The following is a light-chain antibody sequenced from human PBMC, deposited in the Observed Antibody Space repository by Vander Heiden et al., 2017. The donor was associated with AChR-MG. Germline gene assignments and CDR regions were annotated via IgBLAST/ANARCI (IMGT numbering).Light chain of an antibody. CDR1: QSVLYSSNNKNY. CDR2: WAS. Sequence: EIVMIQPPDSLAGSLGERATINCKSSQSVLYSSNNKNYLAWYQQKPGQPPKLLIYWASTRESGVPDRFSGSGSGTDFTLTISSLQAEDVAVYYCQQYYSTPYTFGQGTKLEIK. CDR3: QQYYSTPYT. J-gene: IGKJ2*01. V-gene: IGKV4-1*01.